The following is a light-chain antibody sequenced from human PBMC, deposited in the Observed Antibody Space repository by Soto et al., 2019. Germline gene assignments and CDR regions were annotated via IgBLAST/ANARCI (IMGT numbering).Light chain of an antibody. Sequence: DFVMTQSPDSLTVSLGERATINCRSSQSVLFSSNNKNYLAWYQQKPGQPPKLLIRWASTRESGVPDRFTGGGSGTEFPLTISSLQAEDAALYYCQQSYGTPFTFGPGTKVEIK. CDR3: QQSYGTPFT. CDR1: QSVLFSSNNKNY. J-gene: IGKJ3*01. CDR2: WAS. V-gene: IGKV4-1*01.